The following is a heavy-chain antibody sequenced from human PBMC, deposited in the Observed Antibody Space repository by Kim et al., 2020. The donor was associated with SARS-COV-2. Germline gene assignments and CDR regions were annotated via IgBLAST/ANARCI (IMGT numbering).Heavy chain of an antibody. V-gene: IGHV4-34*01. CDR2: INHSGST. Sequence: SETLSLTCAVYGGSFSGYYWSWIRQPPGKGLEWIGEINHSGSTNYNPSLKSRVTISVDTSKNQFSLKLSSVTAADTAVYYCARGPRNTGMRYSSGWKQPFDYWGQGTLVTVSS. CDR1: GGSFSGYY. D-gene: IGHD6-19*01. J-gene: IGHJ4*02. CDR3: ARGPRNTGMRYSSGWKQPFDY.